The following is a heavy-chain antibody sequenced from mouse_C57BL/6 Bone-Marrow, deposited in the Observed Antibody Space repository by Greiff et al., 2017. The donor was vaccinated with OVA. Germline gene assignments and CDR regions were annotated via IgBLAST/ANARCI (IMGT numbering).Heavy chain of an antibody. V-gene: IGHV1-74*01. CDR2: IHPSDSDT. J-gene: IGHJ4*01. Sequence: VQLQQPGAELVKPGASVKVSCKASGYTFTSYWMHWVKQRPGQGLEWIGRIHPSDSDTNYNQKFKGKATLHVDNSSSTAYMQLRSLTSEDAAVYDWAIDGYCPYYYAMDYWGQGTSVTVSA. CDR1: GYTFTSYW. D-gene: IGHD2-3*01. CDR3: AIDGYCPYYYAMDY.